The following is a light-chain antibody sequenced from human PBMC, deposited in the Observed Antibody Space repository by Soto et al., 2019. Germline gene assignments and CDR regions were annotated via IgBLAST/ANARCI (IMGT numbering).Light chain of an antibody. CDR1: QSVSSN. Sequence: IVMTQSPATLSVSPGERATLSCRASQSVSSNLAWYQQKPGQAPRLLIYGASTRATGIPARFSGSGSGTEFTLTISSLQSEDFAVYYCQQYNNWPLWTFGQGTKVKIK. CDR3: QQYNNWPLWT. CDR2: GAS. J-gene: IGKJ1*01. V-gene: IGKV3-15*01.